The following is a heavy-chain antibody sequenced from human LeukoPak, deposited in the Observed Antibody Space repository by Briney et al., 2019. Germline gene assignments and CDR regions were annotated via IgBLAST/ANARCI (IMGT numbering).Heavy chain of an antibody. V-gene: IGHV4-59*01. Sequence: SETLSLTCRVSGAPLSSYYWDWLRPSPGKGLEWIGYISDTGKTDSNPSLKSRVTISLGTSKTQFSLRLRSVTAADSAVYYCATGYYEPFATWGPGILVTVSS. CDR1: GAPLSSYY. J-gene: IGHJ5*02. CDR2: ISDTGKT. D-gene: IGHD1-26*01. CDR3: ATGYYEPFAT.